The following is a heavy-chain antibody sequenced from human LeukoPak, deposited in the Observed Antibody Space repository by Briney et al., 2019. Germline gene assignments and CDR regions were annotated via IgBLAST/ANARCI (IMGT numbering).Heavy chain of an antibody. D-gene: IGHD1-1*01. CDR2: IYYSGTT. Sequence: SETMSLTCTVSGGSISSSSYYWGWLRQPPGKGLEWIGTIYYSGTTYYNPSLKTRVTISADTSKYNFSLKLRSVTAADTAVYYCARPGHSYYYMDVWGKGTTVTVSS. V-gene: IGHV4-39*02. CDR1: GGSISSSSYY. CDR3: ARPGHSYYYMDV. J-gene: IGHJ6*03.